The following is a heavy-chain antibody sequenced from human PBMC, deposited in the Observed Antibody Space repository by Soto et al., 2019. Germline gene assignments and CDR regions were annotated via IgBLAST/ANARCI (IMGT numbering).Heavy chain of an antibody. D-gene: IGHD6-13*01. Sequence: GESLKISCKGSGYSFTSYWIGWVRQMPGKGLEWMGIIYPGDSDTRYSPSFQGQVTISAAKSISTAYLQWSSLKASDTAMYYCARPRSSSRNYYGMDVWGQGTTVTVSS. J-gene: IGHJ6*02. CDR2: IYPGDSDT. CDR3: ARPRSSSRNYYGMDV. CDR1: GYSFTSYW. V-gene: IGHV5-51*01.